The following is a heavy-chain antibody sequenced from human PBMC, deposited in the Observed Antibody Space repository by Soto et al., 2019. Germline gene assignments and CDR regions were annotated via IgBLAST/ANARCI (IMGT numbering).Heavy chain of an antibody. CDR2: ISSTTNYI. V-gene: IGHV3-21*01. CDR1: GFTFSRYS. J-gene: IGHJ4*02. Sequence: WGSLRLSCAASGFTFSRYSINWCRHSPFKGLEWVSSISSTTNYIYYADSMKGRFTVSRDNAKNSVYLDMNSLSAEDTAVYYCARESEDLTSNFDYWGQGTLVTVSS. CDR3: ARESEDLTSNFDY.